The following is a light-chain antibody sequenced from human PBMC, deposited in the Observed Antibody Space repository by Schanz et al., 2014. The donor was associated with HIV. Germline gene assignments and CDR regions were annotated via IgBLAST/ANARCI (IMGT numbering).Light chain of an antibody. CDR3: QQSYSLPRT. J-gene: IGKJ1*01. Sequence: DIQLTQSPSSLSASVGDRVTITCRASRGISSYLAWYQQKPGKPPNLLIYGAVTLQTGVPSRFSGSGSGTDFTLTISSLHPEDFGTYYCQQSYSLPRTFGQGTKVEFK. CDR1: RGISSY. CDR2: GAV. V-gene: IGKV1-9*01.